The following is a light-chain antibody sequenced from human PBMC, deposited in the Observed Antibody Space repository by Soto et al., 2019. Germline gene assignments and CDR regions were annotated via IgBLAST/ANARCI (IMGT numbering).Light chain of an antibody. Sequence: DIPIAPSPSSPSASVGDRVTNTFPASQSISSYLNWYQQKPGKAPKLLIYAASSLQSGVPSRFSGSGSGTDFTLTISSLQPEDFATYYCQQSYSTPPYTFGQGTRLEIK. CDR1: QSISSY. V-gene: IGKV1-39*01. CDR3: QQSYSTPPYT. CDR2: AAS. J-gene: IGKJ5*01.